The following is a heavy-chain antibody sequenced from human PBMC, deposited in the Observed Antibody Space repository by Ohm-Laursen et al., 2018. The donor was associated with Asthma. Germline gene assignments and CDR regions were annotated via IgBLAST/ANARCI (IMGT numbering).Heavy chain of an antibody. CDR1: GFTFSSYA. Sequence: SSLRLSCEASGFTFSSYAMSWVRQAPGKGLEWVAVIWYDGSNKYYADSVNGRFTVSRDDSKNTLYLQMNSLRPDDTAVYYCARDVMEWYLPAFDFWGQGTLVTVSS. D-gene: IGHD3-3*01. J-gene: IGHJ4*02. V-gene: IGHV3-30*04. CDR3: ARDVMEWYLPAFDF. CDR2: IWYDGSNK.